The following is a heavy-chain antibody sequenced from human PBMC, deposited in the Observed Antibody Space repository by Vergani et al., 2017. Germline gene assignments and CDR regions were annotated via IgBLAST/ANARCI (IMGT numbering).Heavy chain of an antibody. CDR3: ARDLRVLYNRFDP. V-gene: IGHV3-33*01. CDR2: TWYDGNNK. J-gene: IGHJ5*02. Sequence: QVQLVESGGGVVQPGRSLRLSCAASGFTFNQYGMHWVRQATGKGLEWVAVTWYDGNNKQYADSVKGRFTISRDNSKSTMYLQMNSLRDEDTGVYYCARDLRVLYNRFDPWGQGTLVTVSS. CDR1: GFTFNQYG. D-gene: IGHD1-14*01.